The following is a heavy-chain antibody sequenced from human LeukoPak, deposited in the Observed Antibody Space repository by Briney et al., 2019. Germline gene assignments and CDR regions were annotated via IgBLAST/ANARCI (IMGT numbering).Heavy chain of an antibody. CDR2: INHSGST. Sequence: PSETLSLMCAVYAGSFSGYYWSWIRHPPGKGLECIGEINHSGSTNYNPSLKSRVTISVDTSKNQFSLKLSSVTAADTAVYYWARCTKRLWFGGPYYFDYWGQGTLVTVSS. CDR1: AGSFSGYY. CDR3: ARCTKRLWFGGPYYFDY. V-gene: IGHV4-34*01. D-gene: IGHD3-10*01. J-gene: IGHJ4*02.